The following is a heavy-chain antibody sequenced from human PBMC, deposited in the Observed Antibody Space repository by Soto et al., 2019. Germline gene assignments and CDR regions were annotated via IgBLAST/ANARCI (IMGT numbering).Heavy chain of an antibody. J-gene: IGHJ6*02. V-gene: IGHV1-18*01. CDR1: GYTFTSYG. CDR2: ISAYNGNT. CDR3: ARGYSYGSSIYYYYCCIDF. Sequence: ASVKVSCKDSGYTFTSYGISWVRPAPGQGLEWMGWISAYNGNTNYAQKLQGRVTMTTDTSTSTAYMELRSLRSDDTAVYYCARGYSYGSSIYYYYCCIDFWGQGTTGTGSS. D-gene: IGHD5-18*01.